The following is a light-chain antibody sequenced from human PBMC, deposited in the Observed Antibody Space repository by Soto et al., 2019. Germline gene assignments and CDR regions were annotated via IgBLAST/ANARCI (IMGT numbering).Light chain of an antibody. Sequence: QSVLTQPPSASGTPGQRVTISCTGTSSDVGGYNSVSWYRQDPGKAPKLMIYDVTNRPSGVSNRFSGSKSGNTASLTISGLQAEDEADYYCSSFTSSITYVFGTGTKVTVL. CDR2: DVT. CDR1: SSDVGGYNS. J-gene: IGLJ1*01. CDR3: SSFTSSITYV. V-gene: IGLV2-14*01.